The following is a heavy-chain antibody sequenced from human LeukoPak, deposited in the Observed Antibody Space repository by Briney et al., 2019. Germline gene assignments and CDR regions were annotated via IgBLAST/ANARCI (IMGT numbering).Heavy chain of an antibody. CDR2: IWYDGSDK. CDR1: GFTFSSYG. Sequence: GRSLRLSCAASGFTFSSYGMRWVRQAPGKALEWVAVIWYDGSDKYYADSVRGRFIISRDNSKNTLSLQMNSLRVEDTAVYYCARNPGLWQRGGGDYYFDHWGQGTLVTVSS. D-gene: IGHD2-21*01. J-gene: IGHJ4*02. CDR3: ARNPGLWQRGGGDYYFDH. V-gene: IGHV3-33*01.